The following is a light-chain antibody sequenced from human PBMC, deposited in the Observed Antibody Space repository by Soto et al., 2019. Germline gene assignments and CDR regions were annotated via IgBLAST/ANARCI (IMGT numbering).Light chain of an antibody. Sequence: EIVLTQSPGTLSLSPGERATLSRRASQSVSSSYLAWYQQKPGQAPRLLIYGASSRATGIPDRFSGSGSGTDFTLTISRLEPEDFAVYYCQQYGSSGTFXQGTKVDIK. J-gene: IGKJ1*01. V-gene: IGKV3-20*01. CDR2: GAS. CDR3: QQYGSSGT. CDR1: QSVSSSY.